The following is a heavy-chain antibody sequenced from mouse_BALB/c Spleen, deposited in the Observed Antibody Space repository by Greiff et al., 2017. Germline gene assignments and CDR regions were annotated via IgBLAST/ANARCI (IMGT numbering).Heavy chain of an antibody. CDR3: ARSYYYGSSGFDV. V-gene: IGHV1-69*01. D-gene: IGHD1-1*01. CDR1: GYTFTDYW. CDR2: IDTSDSYT. Sequence: QVQLQQSGAELVMPGASVKMSCKASGYTFTDYWMHWVKQRPGQGLEWIGAIDTSDSYTSYNQKFKGKATLTVDESSSTAYMQLSSLTSEDSAVYYCARSYYYGSSGFDVWGAGTTVTVSS. J-gene: IGHJ1*01.